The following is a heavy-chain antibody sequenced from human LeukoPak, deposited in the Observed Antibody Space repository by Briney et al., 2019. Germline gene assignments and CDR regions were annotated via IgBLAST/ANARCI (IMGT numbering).Heavy chain of an antibody. CDR1: GGSISSYY. D-gene: IGHD4/OR15-4a*01. CDR3: ARDVLQGAFDI. V-gene: IGHV4-59*01. CDR2: IYYSGST. J-gene: IGHJ3*02. Sequence: SETLSLTCTVSGGSISSYYWSWIRQPPGKGLEWIGYIYYSGSTNYNPSLKSRVTISVDTSKNQFSLKLSSVTAADTAVCYCARDVLQGAFDIWGQGTMVTVSS.